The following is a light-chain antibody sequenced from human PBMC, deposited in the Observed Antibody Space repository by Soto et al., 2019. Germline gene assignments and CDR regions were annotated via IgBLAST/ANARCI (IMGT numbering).Light chain of an antibody. Sequence: QSVLTQPASVSGSPGQSITISCTGTSSDVGGYNYVSWYQQHPGKAPKLMIYDVSNRPSGVSNRFSGSKSGNTASLTISGLQADDEADYSCSSYTSSSTLDWVFGGGTKLTVL. V-gene: IGLV2-14*01. CDR3: SSYTSSSTLDWV. CDR2: DVS. J-gene: IGLJ3*02. CDR1: SSDVGGYNY.